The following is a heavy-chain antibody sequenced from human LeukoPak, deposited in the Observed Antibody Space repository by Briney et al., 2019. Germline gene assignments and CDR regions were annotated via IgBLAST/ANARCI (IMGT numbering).Heavy chain of an antibody. CDR1: GGSISSNNW. V-gene: IGHV4-4*02. Sequence: SGTLSLTCAVSGGSISSNNWWSWVRQPPGQGLEWIGEIYHSGSANYNPSLKSRVTISVDKSKNQFSLKLSSVTAADTAVYYCARDVGTALITGDYWGQGSLVTVSS. D-gene: IGHD5-18*01. J-gene: IGHJ4*02. CDR2: IYHSGSA. CDR3: ARDVGTALITGDY.